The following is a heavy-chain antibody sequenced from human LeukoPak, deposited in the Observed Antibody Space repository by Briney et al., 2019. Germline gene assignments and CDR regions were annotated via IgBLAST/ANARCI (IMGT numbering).Heavy chain of an antibody. J-gene: IGHJ4*02. Sequence: SETLSLTCTVSGGSISSYYWSWIRQPPGKGLEWIGYIYYSGSTDYNPSLKSRVTISVDTSKNQFSLKLSSVTAADTAVYYCARERCSSSSCYNYFDYWAREPWSPSPQ. CDR3: ARERCSSSSCYNYFDY. V-gene: IGHV4-59*01. CDR2: IYYSGST. CDR1: GGSISSYY. D-gene: IGHD2-2*02.